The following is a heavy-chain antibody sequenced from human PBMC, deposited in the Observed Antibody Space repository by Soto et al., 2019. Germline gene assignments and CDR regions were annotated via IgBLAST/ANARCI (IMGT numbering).Heavy chain of an antibody. CDR3: AKASAPGGTYFPLWF. D-gene: IGHD1-26*01. V-gene: IGHV3-23*01. CDR2: ISGSGGST. Sequence: LRLSCAASGFTFSSYGMSWVRQAPGKGLEWVSSISGSGGSTYYADSVKGRFTISKDNSKNTLYLQMNSLRAEDTAVYYCAKASAPGGTYFPLWFWGQGTLVTVSS. CDR1: GFTFSSYG. J-gene: IGHJ4*02.